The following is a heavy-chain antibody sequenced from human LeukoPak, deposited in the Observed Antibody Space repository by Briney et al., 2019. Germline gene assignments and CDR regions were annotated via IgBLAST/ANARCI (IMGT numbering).Heavy chain of an antibody. CDR1: GFTFSSYW. J-gene: IGHJ4*02. CDR2: IYSGGST. CDR3: ASADSSGWYEDDY. D-gene: IGHD6-19*01. Sequence: GGSLRLSCAASGFTFSSYWMSWVRQAPGKGLEWVSVIYSGGSTYYADSVKGRFTISRDNSKNTLYLQMNSLRAEDTAVYYCASADSSGWYEDDYWGQGTLVTVSS. V-gene: IGHV3-66*01.